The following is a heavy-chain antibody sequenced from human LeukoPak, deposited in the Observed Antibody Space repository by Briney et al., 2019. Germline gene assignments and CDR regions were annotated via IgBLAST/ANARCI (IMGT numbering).Heavy chain of an antibody. D-gene: IGHD6-19*01. Sequence: GGSLRLSCAASGFTFSGSAMHSVRQASGKGLEWVGRIRSKANSYATAYAASVKGRFTISRDDSKNTAYLQMNSLKTEDTAVYYCTSPQYKGAVAGTGYYYMDVWGKGTTVTVSS. CDR1: GFTFSGSA. V-gene: IGHV3-73*01. J-gene: IGHJ6*03. CDR3: TSPQYKGAVAGTGYYYMDV. CDR2: IRSKANSYAT.